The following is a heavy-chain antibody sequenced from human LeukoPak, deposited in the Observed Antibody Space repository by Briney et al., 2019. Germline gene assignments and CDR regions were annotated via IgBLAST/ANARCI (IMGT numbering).Heavy chain of an antibody. D-gene: IGHD3-10*01. V-gene: IGHV3-23*01. CDR3: ARDGSGSYSGMDV. J-gene: IGHJ6*02. Sequence: GGSLRLSCAASGFTFSSYAMSWVRQAPGKGLEWVSAISGSGGSTYYADSVKGRFTISRDNSKNTLYLQMNSLRAEDTAVYYCARDGSGSYSGMDVWGQGTTVTVSS. CDR2: ISGSGGST. CDR1: GFTFSSYA.